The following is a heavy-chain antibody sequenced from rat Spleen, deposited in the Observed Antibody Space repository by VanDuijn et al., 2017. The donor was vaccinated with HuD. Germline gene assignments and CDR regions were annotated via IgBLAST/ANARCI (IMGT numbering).Heavy chain of an antibody. CDR3: ARDQGPLYWYFDF. CDR2: IWGDGST. Sequence: QVQLKESGPGLVQPSQTLSLICTVSGFSLISNSVHWVRQPPGKGLEWMGGIWGDGSTDYNSALKSRLSISRDTSKSQVFLQMNSLQSEDTTTYYCARDQGPLYWYFDFWGQGVMVTVSS. D-gene: IGHD3-1*01. V-gene: IGHV2-1*01. J-gene: IGHJ2*01. CDR1: GFSLISNS.